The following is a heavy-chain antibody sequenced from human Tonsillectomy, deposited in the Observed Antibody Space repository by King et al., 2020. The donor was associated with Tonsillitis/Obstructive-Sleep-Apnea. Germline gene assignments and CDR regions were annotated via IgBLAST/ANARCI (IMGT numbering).Heavy chain of an antibody. CDR3: ARGKAVGSTSGSYGMDV. CDR2: IYYSGST. V-gene: IGHV4-31*03. Sequence: VQLQESGPGLVKPSQTLSLTCTVSGGSISSGGYYWSWIRQHPGKGLEWIGYIYYSGSTYYNPSLKSRVTISVDTSKNQFSLKLSSVTAADTAVYYCARGKAVGSTSGSYGMDVWGQGTTVTVSS. CDR1: GGSISSGGYY. D-gene: IGHD2-2*01. J-gene: IGHJ6*02.